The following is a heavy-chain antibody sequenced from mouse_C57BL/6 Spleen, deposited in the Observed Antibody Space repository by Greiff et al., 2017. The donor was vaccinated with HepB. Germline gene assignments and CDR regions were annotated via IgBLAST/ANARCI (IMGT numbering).Heavy chain of an antibody. CDR2: IYPGDGDT. J-gene: IGHJ2*01. Sequence: VQLQQSGAELVKPGASVKISCKASGYAFSSYWMNWVKQRPGKGLEWIGQIYPGDGDTNYNGKFKGKATLTADKSSSTAYMQLSSLTSEDSAVYVCARQLRLRGYYFDYWGQGTTLTVSS. V-gene: IGHV1-80*01. CDR3: ARQLRLRGYYFDY. CDR1: GYAFSSYW. D-gene: IGHD3-2*02.